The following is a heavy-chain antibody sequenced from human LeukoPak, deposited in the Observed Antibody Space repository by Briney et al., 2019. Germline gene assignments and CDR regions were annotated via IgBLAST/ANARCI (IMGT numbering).Heavy chain of an antibody. CDR2: IWPGDSDT. J-gene: IGHJ4*02. D-gene: IGHD3-10*01. CDR3: ARLHYFGSGNYYNVGDY. Sequence: GESLKISCKGSGYTFTTYWIGWVRQMPGKGLECMGIIWPGDSDTRYSPSFQGQVTISADKSISTAYLQWSSLKASDTAMYYCARLHYFGSGNYYNVGDYWGQGTLVTVSS. V-gene: IGHV5-51*01. CDR1: GYTFTTYW.